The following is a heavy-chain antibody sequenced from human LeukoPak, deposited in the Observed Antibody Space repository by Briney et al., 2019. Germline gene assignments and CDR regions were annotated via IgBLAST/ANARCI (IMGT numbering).Heavy chain of an antibody. CDR3: ARDGGYCSSTNCYTGDYNYYYYMDV. CDR1: GFTFSTYG. CDR2: IRYDEINK. V-gene: IGHV3-30*02. J-gene: IGHJ6*03. D-gene: IGHD2-2*02. Sequence: GGSLRLSCAASGFTFSTYGMHWVRQAPGKGLEWVALIRYDEINKYYADSVKGRFTISRDSSKNTLFLQMNSLRAEDTAVYYCARDGGYCSSTNCYTGDYNYYYYMDVWGKGTTVTVSS.